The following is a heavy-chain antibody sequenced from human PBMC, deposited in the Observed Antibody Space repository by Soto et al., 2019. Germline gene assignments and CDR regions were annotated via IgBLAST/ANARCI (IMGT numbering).Heavy chain of an antibody. CDR2: IYHSGST. V-gene: IGHV4-38-2*01. CDR3: ARTGDYDGYYYYGMDV. D-gene: IGHD4-17*01. Sequence: PSETLSLTCAVSGYSISSGYYWGWIRQPPGKGLEWIGSIYHSGSTYYNPSLKSRVTISVDTSKNQFSLKLSPVTAADTAVYYCARTGDYDGYYYYGMDVWGQGTTVTVSS. J-gene: IGHJ6*02. CDR1: GYSISSGYY.